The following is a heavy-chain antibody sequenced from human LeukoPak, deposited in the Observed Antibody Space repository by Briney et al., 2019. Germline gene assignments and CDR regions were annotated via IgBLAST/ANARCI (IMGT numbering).Heavy chain of an antibody. D-gene: IGHD5-24*01. CDR1: GYTFTGYY. J-gene: IGHJ6*03. CDR3: ARGAWLQRVQYYYYYMDV. V-gene: IGHV1-69*05. CDR2: IIPIFGTA. Sequence: ASVKVSCKASGYTFTGYYMHWVRQAPGQGLEWMGGIIPIFGTANYAQKFQGRVTITTDESTSTAYMELSSLRSEDTAVYYCARGAWLQRVQYYYYYMDVWGKGTTVTVSS.